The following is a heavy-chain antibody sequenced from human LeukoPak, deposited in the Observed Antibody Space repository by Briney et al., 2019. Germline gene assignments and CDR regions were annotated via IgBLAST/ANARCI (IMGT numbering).Heavy chain of an antibody. J-gene: IGHJ4*02. V-gene: IGHV4-34*01. Sequence: GSLRLSCAASGFTFSSYWMSWVRQAPGKGLEWIGEINHSGSTNYNPSLKSRVTISVDTSKNQFSLKLSSVTAADTAVYYCARGLILWRGLADYWGQGTLVTVSS. CDR3: ARGLILWRGLADY. CDR1: GFTFSSYW. CDR2: INHSGST. D-gene: IGHD3-3*01.